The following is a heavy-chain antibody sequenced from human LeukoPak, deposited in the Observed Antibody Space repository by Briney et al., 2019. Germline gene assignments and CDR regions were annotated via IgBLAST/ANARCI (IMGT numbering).Heavy chain of an antibody. D-gene: IGHD5-12*01. V-gene: IGHV3-21*01. CDR3: ARDGCGYDFCHYYGMDV. CDR2: ISSSSSYI. Sequence: PGGSLRLSCAASGFTFSSYSMNWVRQAPGKGLEWVSSISSSSSYIYYADSVKGRFTISRDNAKNSLYLQMNSLRAEDTAVYYCARDGCGYDFCHYYGMDVWGQGTTVTVSS. CDR1: GFTFSSYS. J-gene: IGHJ6*02.